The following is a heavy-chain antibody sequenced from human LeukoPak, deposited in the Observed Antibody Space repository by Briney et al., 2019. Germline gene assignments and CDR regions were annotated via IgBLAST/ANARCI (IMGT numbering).Heavy chain of an antibody. V-gene: IGHV3-15*01. Sequence: PGGSLRLSCAASGFTFSNAWMSWVRQAPGKGLEWVGRIKSKTGGGTTDYAAPVKGRFTISRDDSKNTLYLQMNSLKTEDTDVYYCTTIDDFWSGYSSYYFDYWGQGTLVTVSS. CDR2: IKSKTGGGTT. CDR3: TTIDDFWSGYSSYYFDY. D-gene: IGHD3-3*01. CDR1: GFTFSNAW. J-gene: IGHJ4*02.